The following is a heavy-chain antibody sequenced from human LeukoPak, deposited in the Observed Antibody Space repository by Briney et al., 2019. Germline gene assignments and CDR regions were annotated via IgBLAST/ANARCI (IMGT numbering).Heavy chain of an antibody. V-gene: IGHV4-34*01. D-gene: IGHD6-13*01. J-gene: IGHJ1*01. CDR3: ARRSSWKNYEYFQH. CDR2: INHSGST. Sequence: PSETLSLTCAVYGGSFSGYYWSWIRQPPGKGLEWIGEINHSGSTNYNPSLKSRVTISVDTSKNQFSLKLSSVTAADTAVYYCARRSSWKNYEYFQHWGQGTLVTVPS. CDR1: GGSFSGYY.